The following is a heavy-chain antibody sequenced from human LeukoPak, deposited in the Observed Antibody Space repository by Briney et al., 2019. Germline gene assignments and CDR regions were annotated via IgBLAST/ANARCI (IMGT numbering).Heavy chain of an antibody. D-gene: IGHD5-18*01. CDR1: GLTFSSYG. V-gene: IGHV3-33*01. J-gene: IGHJ4*02. Sequence: GGSLRLSCAASGLTFSSYGMHWVRQAPGKGLEWVAVIWYDGSDKYYVDSVKGRFTISRDNSKNTLYLQMNSLRAEDTAVYYCARSMDTAMVWFDYWGQGTLVTVSS. CDR2: IWYDGSDK. CDR3: ARSMDTAMVWFDY.